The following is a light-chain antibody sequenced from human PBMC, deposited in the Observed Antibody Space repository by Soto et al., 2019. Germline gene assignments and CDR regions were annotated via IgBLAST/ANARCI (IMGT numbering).Light chain of an antibody. Sequence: QSVLTQPASVSGSPGQSITISCTGTSSDVGGYNSVSWYQQHPGKAPKLMIYDVSNRPSGVSNRFSGSKSGNTASLTISGLQAEDEGDYYCSSFTSSISYVFGTGTKLTVL. J-gene: IGLJ1*01. CDR1: SSDVGGYNS. V-gene: IGLV2-14*01. CDR2: DVS. CDR3: SSFTSSISYV.